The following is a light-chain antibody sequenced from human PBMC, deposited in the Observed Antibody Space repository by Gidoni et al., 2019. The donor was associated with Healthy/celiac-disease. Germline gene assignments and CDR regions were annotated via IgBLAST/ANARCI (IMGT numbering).Light chain of an antibody. J-gene: IGKJ4*02. Sequence: DIQMTQSPSSLSASVGYRVTIPCQASQDISTYLNWYQQKPGKAPKLLIYAASNLATGVPSRFSGSGSGTDFTFTISSLQPEDIATYYCQQYDNLPLTFGGGTKVEIK. V-gene: IGKV1-33*01. CDR3: QQYDNLPLT. CDR1: QDISTY. CDR2: AAS.